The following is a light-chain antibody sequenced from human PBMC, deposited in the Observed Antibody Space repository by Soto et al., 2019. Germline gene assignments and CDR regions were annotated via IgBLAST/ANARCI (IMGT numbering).Light chain of an antibody. J-gene: IGKJ1*01. CDR1: QGISNH. CDR3: QKYNSAPRWT. CDR2: AAS. V-gene: IGKV1-27*01. Sequence: DIQMTPSPSSLSASVGDRVTITCRASQGISNHLAWYQQKPGKVPKLLIYAASTLQSGVPSRFSGSGSGTDFTLTISSLQPEDVATYYCQKYNSAPRWTFGQGTKVDIK.